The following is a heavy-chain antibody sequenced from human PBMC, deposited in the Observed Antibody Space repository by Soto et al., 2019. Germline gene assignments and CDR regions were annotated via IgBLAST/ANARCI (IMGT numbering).Heavy chain of an antibody. J-gene: IGHJ6*02. V-gene: IGHV3-33*01. CDR3: ARESPGYGMDV. CDR2: IWYDGSNK. CDR1: GFTFSSYG. Sequence: PGGSLRLSCAASGFTFSSYGMRWVRQAPGKGLEWVAVIWYDGSNKYYADSVKGRFTISRDNSKNTLYLQMNSLRAEDTAVYYCARESPGYGMDVWGQGTTVTVSS.